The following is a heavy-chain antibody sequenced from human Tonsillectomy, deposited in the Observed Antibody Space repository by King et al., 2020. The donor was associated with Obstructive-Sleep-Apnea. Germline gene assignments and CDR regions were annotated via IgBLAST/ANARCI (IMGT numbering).Heavy chain of an antibody. V-gene: IGHV4-38-2*02. CDR2: IYHSGSS. CDR3: ARASGGNCAGFDY. CDR1: GYSISSGYY. J-gene: IGHJ4*02. D-gene: IGHD2-15*01. Sequence: VQLQESGPGLVKPSETLSLTCTVSGYSISSGYYWGWIRQPPGKGLEWIGNIYHSGSSCYNPSPKSRVPISVDTSKNQFSLKPGSVSAADTAVYYCARASGGNCAGFDYWGQGTLVTVSS.